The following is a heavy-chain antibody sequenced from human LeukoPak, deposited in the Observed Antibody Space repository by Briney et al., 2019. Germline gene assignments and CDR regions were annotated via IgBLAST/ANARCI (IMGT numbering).Heavy chain of an antibody. Sequence: GGSLRLSCGTSGFTFSRYNMNWVRPAPGKGLGWVSSLSSNSYYIYYADSVKGRFIISRDNAKNSLYLQMNSLRAEDTAVYYCARDHYYDSSGYPSPFDYWGQGTLVTVSS. V-gene: IGHV3-21*01. CDR3: ARDHYYDSSGYPSPFDY. CDR1: GFTFSRYN. D-gene: IGHD3-22*01. CDR2: LSSNSYYI. J-gene: IGHJ4*02.